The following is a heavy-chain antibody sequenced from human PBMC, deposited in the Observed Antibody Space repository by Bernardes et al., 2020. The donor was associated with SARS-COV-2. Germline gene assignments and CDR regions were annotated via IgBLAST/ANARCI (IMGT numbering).Heavy chain of an antibody. CDR2: ISYDGSNK. J-gene: IGHJ4*02. Sequence: GGSLRLSCAASGFTFSSYAMSWVRQAPGKGLEWVAVISYDGSNKYYADSVKGRFTISRDNSKNTLYLQMNSLRAEDTAVYYCARRLGGWYAFDYWGQGTLVTVSS. D-gene: IGHD6-19*01. V-gene: IGHV3-30-3*01. CDR3: ARRLGGWYAFDY. CDR1: GFTFSSYA.